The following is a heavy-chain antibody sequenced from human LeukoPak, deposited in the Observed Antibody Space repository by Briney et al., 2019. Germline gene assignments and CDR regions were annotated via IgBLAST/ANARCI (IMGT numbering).Heavy chain of an antibody. J-gene: IGHJ4*02. CDR2: IHYSANT. CDR3: ARFGTSSSRFFDQ. CDR1: GGSISAYY. V-gene: IGHV4-59*01. Sequence: PSETLSLSCTVSGGSISAYYWSWIRQPPGKGLEWIGYIHYSANTNYYPSLKSRVTIALDTSKNQFSLKLNSVTAADTAVYYCARFGTSSSRFFDQWGQGTLVTVSS. D-gene: IGHD6-6*01.